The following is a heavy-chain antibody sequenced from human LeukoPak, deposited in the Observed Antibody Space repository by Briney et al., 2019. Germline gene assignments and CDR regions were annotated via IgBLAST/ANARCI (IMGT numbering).Heavy chain of an antibody. CDR1: GYTLTELS. V-gene: IGHV1-24*01. J-gene: IGHJ6*02. CDR2: FDPEDGET. Sequence: GASVKVSCKVSGYTLTELSMHWVRQAPGKGLEWMGGFDPEDGETIYAQKSQGRVTMTRDTSTSTVYMELSSLRSEDTAVYYCARELVVVAATPYYYYGMDVWGQRTTVTVSS. D-gene: IGHD2-15*01. CDR3: ARELVVVAATPYYYYGMDV.